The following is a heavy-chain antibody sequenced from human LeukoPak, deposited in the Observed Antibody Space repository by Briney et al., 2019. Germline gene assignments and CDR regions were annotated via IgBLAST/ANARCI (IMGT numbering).Heavy chain of an antibody. CDR3: ARGTEYSSSSALFDY. D-gene: IGHD6-6*01. V-gene: IGHV1-69*13. Sequence: ASVKVSCKASGGTFSSYAISWVRQAPGQGLEWMGGIIPIFGTANYAQKFQGRVTITADESTSTAYMELSSLRSEDTAVYYCARGTEYSSSSALFDYWGQGTLVTVSS. CDR2: IIPIFGTA. CDR1: GGTFSSYA. J-gene: IGHJ4*02.